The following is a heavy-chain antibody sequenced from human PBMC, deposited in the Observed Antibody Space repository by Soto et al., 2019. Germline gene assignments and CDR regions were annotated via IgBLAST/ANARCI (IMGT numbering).Heavy chain of an antibody. D-gene: IGHD6-13*01. Sequence: ASVKVSCKASGYTFTGYYMHCVLQAPGQGLEWMGWINPNSGGTNYAQKFQGRVTMTRDTSISTAYMELSRLRSDDTAVYYCARGSSSWHGEFDYWGQGTLVTVSS. J-gene: IGHJ4*02. CDR1: GYTFTGYY. V-gene: IGHV1-2*02. CDR3: ARGSSSWHGEFDY. CDR2: INPNSGGT.